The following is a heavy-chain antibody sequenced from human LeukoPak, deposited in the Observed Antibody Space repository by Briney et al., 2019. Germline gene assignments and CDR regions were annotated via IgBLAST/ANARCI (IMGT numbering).Heavy chain of an antibody. Sequence: SETLSLTCTVSGGSISSSSYYWGWIRQPPGKGLEWIGSIYYSGSTYYNPSLKSRVTISVDTSKNQFSLKLSSVTAADTAVYYCAREAYYYDSSGYRRFDYWGQGTLVTVSS. D-gene: IGHD3-22*01. CDR2: IYYSGST. V-gene: IGHV4-39*07. CDR3: AREAYYYDSSGYRRFDY. J-gene: IGHJ4*02. CDR1: GGSISSSSYY.